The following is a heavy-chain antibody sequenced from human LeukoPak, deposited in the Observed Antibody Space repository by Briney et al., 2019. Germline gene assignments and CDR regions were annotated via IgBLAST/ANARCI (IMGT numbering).Heavy chain of an antibody. D-gene: IGHD3-3*01. V-gene: IGHV1-8*01. CDR2: MNPNSGNT. J-gene: IGHJ6*02. CDR1: GYTFTSYD. Sequence: ASVKVSCKASGYTFTSYDINWVRQATGQGLEWMGWMNPNSGNTGYVQKFQGRVTMTRNTSISTAYMELSSLRSEDTAVYYCARGPYYDFWSGYYLAFARRQPYAMDVWGQGATVTVSS. CDR3: ARGPYYDFWSGYYLAFARRQPYAMDV.